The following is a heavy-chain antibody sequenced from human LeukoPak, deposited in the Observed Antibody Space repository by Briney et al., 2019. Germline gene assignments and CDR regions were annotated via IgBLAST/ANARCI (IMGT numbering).Heavy chain of an antibody. D-gene: IGHD3-22*01. J-gene: IGHJ4*02. CDR2: IWYDGSNK. V-gene: IGHV3-33*01. Sequence: GGSLRLSCAASGFTFSSYGMHWVRQAPGKGLEWVAVIWYDGSNKYYADSVKGRFTISRDNSKNTLYLQMNSLRAEDTAVYYRAREPFHYYDSSGYYDYWGQGTLVTVSS. CDR3: AREPFHYYDSSGYYDY. CDR1: GFTFSSYG.